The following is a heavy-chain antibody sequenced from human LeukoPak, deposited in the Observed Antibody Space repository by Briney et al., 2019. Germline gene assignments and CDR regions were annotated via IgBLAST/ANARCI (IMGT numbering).Heavy chain of an antibody. V-gene: IGHV3-21*01. CDR3: ARAGIAYYDVDY. J-gene: IGHJ4*02. D-gene: IGHD3-22*01. CDR1: GFSFDSYT. CDR2: ISSSSTFI. Sequence: PGGSLRLSCAASGFSFDSYTMNWVRQAPGKGLEWVSSISSSSTFINYADSVKGRFTISRDNAENSLYLQMDSLRAEDTAFYYCARAGIAYYDVDYWGQGTLVTVSS.